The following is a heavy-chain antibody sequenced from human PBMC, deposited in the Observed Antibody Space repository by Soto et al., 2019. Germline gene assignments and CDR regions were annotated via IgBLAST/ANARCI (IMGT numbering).Heavy chain of an antibody. Sequence: GASVKVSCKSSGYRLSNYYMHWVRQAPGQGLEWMGIVNPSDGRANYAQRFQGRVTMTWDMSTTTLYMEVSSLTSEDTAVYYCATLPFGGWGHGMDVWGQGTTVTVSS. V-gene: IGHV1-46*01. CDR3: ATLPFGGWGHGMDV. CDR1: GYRLSNYY. J-gene: IGHJ6*02. D-gene: IGHD3-3*01. CDR2: VNPSDGRA.